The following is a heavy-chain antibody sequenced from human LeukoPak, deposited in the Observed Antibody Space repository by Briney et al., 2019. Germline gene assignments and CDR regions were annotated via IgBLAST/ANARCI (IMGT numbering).Heavy chain of an antibody. CDR3: ARVGSGYSYEFDY. CDR1: GGSFSGYY. CDR2: INHSGST. J-gene: IGHJ4*02. D-gene: IGHD5-18*01. Sequence: PSETLSLTSAVYGGSFSGYYWSWIRQPPGKGLEWIGEINHSGSTNYNPSLKSRVTISVDTSKNQFSLKLSSVTAADTAVYYCARVGSGYSYEFDYWGRGTLVTVSS. V-gene: IGHV4-34*01.